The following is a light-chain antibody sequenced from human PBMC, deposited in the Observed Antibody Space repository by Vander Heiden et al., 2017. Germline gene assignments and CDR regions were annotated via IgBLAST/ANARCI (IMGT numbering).Light chain of an antibody. J-gene: IGKJ4*01. CDR2: AAS. CDR3: QQSYNTPLT. Sequence: DIKLPQSPSSLSASVGDRVTITCRASQSISSYLNWYQQKPGKAPKLLIYAASSLQSGVPSRFSGSGSGTDFTLTISSLQPEDFATYYCQQSYNTPLTFGEGTKVEIK. V-gene: IGKV1-39*01. CDR1: QSISSY.